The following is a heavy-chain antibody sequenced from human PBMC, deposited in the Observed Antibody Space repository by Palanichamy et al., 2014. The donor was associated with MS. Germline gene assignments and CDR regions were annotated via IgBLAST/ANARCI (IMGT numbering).Heavy chain of an antibody. CDR3: ARGPYARY. CDR2: IKEDGSKK. J-gene: IGHJ4*02. CDR1: GFTLSNYW. V-gene: IGHV3-7*01. Sequence: EVQLVESGGGLVQPGGSLRLSCAASGFTLSNYWMSWVRQAPGKGLEWVANIKEDGSKKYHVDSVEGRFTIPRDNSKNSLYLQMNSLTAEDTAVYYCARGPYARYWGQGTLVTVSS.